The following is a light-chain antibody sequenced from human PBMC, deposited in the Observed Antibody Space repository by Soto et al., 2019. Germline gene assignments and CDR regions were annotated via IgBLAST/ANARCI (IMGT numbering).Light chain of an antibody. CDR1: SSDVGSYDY. Sequence: QSVLTQPASVSGSPGQSITISCTGTSSDVGSYDYVSWYQQHPGKAPRLMIYEVSNRPSGVSTRFSGSKSGNTASLTISGLQPEDEADYYCSSYTSSITLLFGGGTQLTVL. CDR2: EVS. CDR3: SSYTSSITLL. V-gene: IGLV2-14*01. J-gene: IGLJ2*01.